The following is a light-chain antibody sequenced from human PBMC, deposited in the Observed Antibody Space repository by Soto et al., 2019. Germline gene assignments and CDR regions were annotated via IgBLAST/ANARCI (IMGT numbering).Light chain of an antibody. V-gene: IGKV1-5*01. J-gene: IGKJ1*01. CDR1: QSISSR. CDR3: QNYNSYSGT. Sequence: IQMSQSPSTLSASVGECVSITWRASQSISSRLAWYQQKPGKANQLLIYDASSLESGVPSRFSGSGSGTEFTLTISSLQPDEFAIYYCQNYNSYSGTVGQGTKVDIK. CDR2: DAS.